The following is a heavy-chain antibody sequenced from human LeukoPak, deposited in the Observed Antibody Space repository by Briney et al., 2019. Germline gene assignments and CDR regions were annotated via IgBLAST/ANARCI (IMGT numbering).Heavy chain of an antibody. CDR3: ARAVNGSSFFHV. D-gene: IGHD6-13*01. Sequence: ASVKVSCKASGYTFTGYYMHWVRQAPGQGLERMGWINPNSGGTNYAQKFQGRVTMTRDTSISTAYMALSRLRSDDTAVYYCARAVNGSSFFHVWGQGTLVTVSS. CDR1: GYTFTGYY. V-gene: IGHV1-2*02. J-gene: IGHJ4*02. CDR2: INPNSGGT.